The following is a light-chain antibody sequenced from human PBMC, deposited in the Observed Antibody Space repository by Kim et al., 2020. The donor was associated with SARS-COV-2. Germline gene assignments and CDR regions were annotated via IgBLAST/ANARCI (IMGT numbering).Light chain of an antibody. V-gene: IGLV2-14*03. CDR1: SSDIGGYNY. Sequence: GQSITISCTGTSSDIGGYNYVSWYQQRPGKAPKLMIYDVSNRPSGVSTRFSGSRSGNTASLTISGLQPEDEADYYCSAYTSISTLVFGGGTQLTVL. J-gene: IGLJ3*02. CDR2: DVS. CDR3: SAYTSISTLV.